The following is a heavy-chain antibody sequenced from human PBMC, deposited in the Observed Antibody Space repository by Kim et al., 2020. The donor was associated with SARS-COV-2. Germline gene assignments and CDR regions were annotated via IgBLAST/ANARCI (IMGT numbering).Heavy chain of an antibody. CDR2: IWYDGSHQ. Sequence: GGSLRLSCAASGFSFSIHGMYWFRQAPGKGLEWVSSIWYDGSHQYYADSVKGRFTISRDNSKNTLYLQMNSLRVEDTAVYYCTRGGYCSGGTCSNYNGLGVWGQGATATVSS. V-gene: IGHV3-33*01. J-gene: IGHJ6*02. CDR1: GFSFSIHG. CDR3: TRGGYCSGGTCSNYNGLGV. D-gene: IGHD2-15*01.